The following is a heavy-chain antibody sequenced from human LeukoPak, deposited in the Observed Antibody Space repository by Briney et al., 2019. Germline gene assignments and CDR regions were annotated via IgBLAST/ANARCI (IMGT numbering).Heavy chain of an antibody. CDR3: ARQLRTVVQRGWFDP. D-gene: IGHD2-2*01. V-gene: IGHV4-38-2*01. CDR1: GYSISSGYY. Sequence: SETLSLTCAVSGYSISSGYYWGWIRQPPGKGLEWIGSIYHSGSTYYNPSLKSRVTISVDTSKNQFSLKLSSVTAADTAVYYCARQLRTVVQRGWFDPWGQGTLVTVSS. J-gene: IGHJ5*02. CDR2: IYHSGST.